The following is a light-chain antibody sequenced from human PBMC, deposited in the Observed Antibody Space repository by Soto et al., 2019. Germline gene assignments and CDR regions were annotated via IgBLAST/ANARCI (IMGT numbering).Light chain of an antibody. J-gene: IGKJ5*01. CDR3: QQTYSTPIT. CDR2: AAS. Sequence: DIQMTQSPSSLSASVGDRVTITCRASHSISGYLNWYQQKPGKAPKLLIYAASSLQSGVPSRFSGSSSGTDFTLTITSLQPEDFATYYCQQTYSTPITFGQGTRLEIK. CDR1: HSISGY. V-gene: IGKV1-39*01.